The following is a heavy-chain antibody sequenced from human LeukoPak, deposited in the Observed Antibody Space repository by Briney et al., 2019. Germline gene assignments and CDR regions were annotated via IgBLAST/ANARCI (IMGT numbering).Heavy chain of an antibody. V-gene: IGHV3-23*01. J-gene: IGHJ3*02. CDR3: AKDYCSGGSCYSDAFDI. D-gene: IGHD2-15*01. Sequence: GGSLGLSCAASGFTFSSYAMSWVRQAPGKGLEWVSAISGSGGSTYYADSVKGRFTISRDNSKNTLYLQMNSLRAEDTAVYYCAKDYCSGGSCYSDAFDIWGQGTMVTVSS. CDR1: GFTFSSYA. CDR2: ISGSGGST.